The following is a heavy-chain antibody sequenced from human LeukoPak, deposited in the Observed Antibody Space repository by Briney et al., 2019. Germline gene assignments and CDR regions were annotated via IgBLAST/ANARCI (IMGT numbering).Heavy chain of an antibody. CDR1: GFTFSSYA. Sequence: PGGSLRLSCSASGFTFSSYAMHWVRQAPGKGLEYVSAISSNGGSTYYADSVKGRFTISRDNSKNTPYLQMSSLRAEDTAVYYCVRGEYSSSFDWGQGTLVTVSS. D-gene: IGHD6-6*01. CDR3: VRGEYSSSFD. V-gene: IGHV3-64D*09. CDR2: ISSNGGST. J-gene: IGHJ4*02.